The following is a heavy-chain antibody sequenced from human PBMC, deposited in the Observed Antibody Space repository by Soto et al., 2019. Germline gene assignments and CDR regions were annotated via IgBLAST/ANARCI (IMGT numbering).Heavy chain of an antibody. V-gene: IGHV1-3*02. CDR3: AGYCSSSICPEGHYFALEV. CDR1: GYTFTSYA. CDR2: SNAGNGNT. D-gene: IGHD2-2*01. Sequence: ASVKVSCKASGYTFTSYAMHWLRQAPGQRLEWMGWSNAGNGNTKYSQEFQGRVTISVDTSKKQVSLKLSSVSAADTARYFCAGYCSSSICPEGHYFALEVWGQGTTVTVSS. J-gene: IGHJ6*02.